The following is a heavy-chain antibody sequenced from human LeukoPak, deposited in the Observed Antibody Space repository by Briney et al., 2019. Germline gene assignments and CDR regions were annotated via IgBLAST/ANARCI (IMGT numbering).Heavy chain of an antibody. CDR3: SRGGANDL. CDR1: GGSLTRDH. CDR2: IFTSGSA. V-gene: IGHV4-4*07. D-gene: IGHD4/OR15-4a*01. Sequence: PSETLSLTCTVVGGSLTRDHWSWIRQPAGEGLEWMGRIFTSGSAVYNPSLKSRVTMSLDTSKNQFFLKLSSVTAADTAAYFCSRGGANDLWGQGTLVTVSS. J-gene: IGHJ5*02.